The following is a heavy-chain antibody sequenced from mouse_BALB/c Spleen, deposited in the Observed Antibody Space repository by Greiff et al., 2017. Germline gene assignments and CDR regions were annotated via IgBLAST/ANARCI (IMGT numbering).Heavy chain of an antibody. CDR2: IATGSGST. J-gene: IGHJ2*01. D-gene: IGHD1-1*01. CDR3: ARDIYYGSSYVDY. Sequence: DLVKPGASVKLSCTASGYTFTSYWINWIKQRPGQGLEWIGRIATGSGSTYYNEMFKGKATLTVDTSSSTAYIQLSSLSSEDSAVYVGARDIYYGSSYVDYWGQGTTLTVSS. CDR1: GYTFTSYW. V-gene: IGHV1S41*01.